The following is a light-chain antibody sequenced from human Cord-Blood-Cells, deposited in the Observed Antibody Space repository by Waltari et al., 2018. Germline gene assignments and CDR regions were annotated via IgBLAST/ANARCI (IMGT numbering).Light chain of an antibody. J-gene: IGKJ2*01. CDR2: WAS. V-gene: IGKV4-1*01. Sequence: DIVMTQSPDSLAVSLGEGATINCKSSQSVLYSSNNKNYLAWYQQKPGQPPKLLIYWASTRESWVPDRFSGSGSGTDFTLTISSLQAEDVAVYYCQQYYSTPHTFGQGTKLEIK. CDR1: QSVLYSSNNKNY. CDR3: QQYYSTPHT.